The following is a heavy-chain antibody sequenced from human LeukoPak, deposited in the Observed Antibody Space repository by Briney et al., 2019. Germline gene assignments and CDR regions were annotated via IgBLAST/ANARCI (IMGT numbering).Heavy chain of an antibody. V-gene: IGHV3-7*03. D-gene: IGHD3-22*01. J-gene: IGHJ2*01. CDR2: IKQDGSEK. CDR1: GFTFSSYW. CDR3: ARDLRLLQLDL. Sequence: PGGSLRLSCAASGFTFSSYWMSWVRQAPGKGLEWVANIKQDGSEKYYVDSVKGRFTISRDNSKNTLYLQMNSLRAEGTAVYYCARDLRLLQLDLGGRGTLDTVSS.